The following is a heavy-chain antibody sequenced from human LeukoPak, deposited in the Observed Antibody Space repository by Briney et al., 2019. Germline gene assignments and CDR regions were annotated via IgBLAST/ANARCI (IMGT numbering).Heavy chain of an antibody. D-gene: IGHD5-18*01. V-gene: IGHV1-24*01. CDR1: GSSFTELS. J-gene: IGHJ4*02. CDR2: FDVIDAKT. CDR3: AAGRPYSLLDY. Sequence: ASVSVSCTVSGSSFTELSFYWVRQAPGKGLGWMGGFDVIDAKTFYAQKFQGRVTMTEDSSTDTAYMELSSLRSDDTAFYYCAAGRPYSLLDYWGQGTLLTVSS.